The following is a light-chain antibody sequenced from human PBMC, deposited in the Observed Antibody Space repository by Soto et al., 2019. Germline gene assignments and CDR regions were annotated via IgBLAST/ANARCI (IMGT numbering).Light chain of an antibody. CDR1: QSIFYSSNNNNF. CDR2: WAS. CDR3: QQYYHTPPT. Sequence: DIVMTQSPDSLAVSLGERATINCKSSQSIFYSSNNNNFLAWYQQKPGQPPKLLIYWASTRESGVPDRFSGSESGTDFTLTISSLQAEDVAVYYCQQYYHTPPTFGGGTKVEIK. V-gene: IGKV4-1*01. J-gene: IGKJ4*01.